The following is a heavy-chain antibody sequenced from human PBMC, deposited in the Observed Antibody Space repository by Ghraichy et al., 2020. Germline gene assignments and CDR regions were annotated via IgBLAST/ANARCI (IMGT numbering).Heavy chain of an antibody. Sequence: SQTLSLTCTVSGGSISSYYWSWIRQPPGKGLEWIGYIYYSGSTNYNPSLKSRVTISVDTSKNQFSLKLNSVTAADTAVYYCARTIAVAGSCDWFDPWGQGTLVTVSS. CDR2: IYYSGST. CDR1: GGSISSYY. CDR3: ARTIAVAGSCDWFDP. J-gene: IGHJ5*02. D-gene: IGHD6-19*01. V-gene: IGHV4-59*01.